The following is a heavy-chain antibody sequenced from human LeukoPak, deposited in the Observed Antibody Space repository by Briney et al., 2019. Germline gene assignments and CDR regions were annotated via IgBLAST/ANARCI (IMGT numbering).Heavy chain of an antibody. CDR3: PRESAGNDY. CDR2: IKQRGSEK. CDR1: GFTFSTYW. Sequence: PGGSLRLSCEASGFTFSTYWMSWVRQAPGKGLEWVANIKQRGSEKYYVDFVKGRFTICRDNAKNSLYLQMNSLRAEDSAMYYCPRESAGNDYWRQGTLVSVSS. D-gene: IGHD6-13*01. J-gene: IGHJ4*02. V-gene: IGHV3-7*01.